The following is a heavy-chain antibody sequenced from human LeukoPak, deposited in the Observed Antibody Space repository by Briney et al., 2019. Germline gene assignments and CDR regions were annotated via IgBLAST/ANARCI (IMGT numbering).Heavy chain of an antibody. CDR1: GATFSSYA. Sequence: ASVKLSCKASGATFSSYAISWVRQAPAQGLEWMGGIIPIFGTANYAQKFQGRVTITADKSTSTAYMELSSLRSEDTAVYYCARGGEYSSSDIWGQGTMVTVSS. V-gene: IGHV1-69*06. D-gene: IGHD6-6*01. J-gene: IGHJ3*02. CDR3: ARGGEYSSSDI. CDR2: IIPIFGTA.